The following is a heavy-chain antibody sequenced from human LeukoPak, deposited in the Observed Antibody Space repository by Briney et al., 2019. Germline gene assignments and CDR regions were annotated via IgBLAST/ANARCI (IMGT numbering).Heavy chain of an antibody. V-gene: IGHV4-39*01. D-gene: IGHD3-10*01. Sequence: PSETLSLTCTVSGGSISSSSYYWGWIPQPPGKGLEWIGSIYYSGSTYYNPSLKGRVTISVDTSKNQFSLKLSSVTAADTAVYYCARHLWFGEFRNWFDPWGQGTLVTVSS. CDR1: GGSISSSSYY. CDR2: IYYSGST. CDR3: ARHLWFGEFRNWFDP. J-gene: IGHJ5*02.